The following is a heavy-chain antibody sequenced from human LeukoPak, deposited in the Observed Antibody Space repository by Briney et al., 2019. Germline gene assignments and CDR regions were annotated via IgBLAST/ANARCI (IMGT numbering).Heavy chain of an antibody. CDR2: TIPIFGTA. CDR3: ARLTGATPY. CDR1: GYTFTSYD. J-gene: IGHJ4*02. V-gene: IGHV1-69*05. Sequence: SVTVSCKASGYTFTSYDINWVRQATGQGLEWMGRTIPIFGTANYAQKFQGRVTITTDESTSTAYMELSSLRSEDTAVYYCARLTGATPYWGQGTLVTVSS. D-gene: IGHD1-26*01.